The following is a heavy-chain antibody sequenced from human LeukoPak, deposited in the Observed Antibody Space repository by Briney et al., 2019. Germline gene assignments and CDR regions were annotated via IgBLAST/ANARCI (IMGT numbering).Heavy chain of an antibody. J-gene: IGHJ3*01. V-gene: IGHV4-59*08. CDR1: GGSISTCY. D-gene: IGHD6-19*01. Sequence: SETLSLTCTVSGGSISTCYWSWIRQPPGKGLEWIGYIHHSGSTNYGPSLKSRVTISVDTSKNRFSLRLSSLTAADTAVYFCAGGGWSFDVFDFWGQGTMVTVSS. CDR3: AGGGWSFDVFDF. CDR2: IHHSGST.